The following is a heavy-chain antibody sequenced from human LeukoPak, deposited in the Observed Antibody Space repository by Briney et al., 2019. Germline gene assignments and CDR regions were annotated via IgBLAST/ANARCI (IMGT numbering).Heavy chain of an antibody. CDR3: ARGGQQQLVRPNLYNWFDP. J-gene: IGHJ5*02. CDR2: IKEDGSER. Sequence: GGSLRLSCEGSAFIFSGHWMNWVRQTPGKGLEWVASIKEDGSERQYVDSVKGRFSISRDNTKGSLFLQLNSLRAEDTAVYYCARGGQQQLVRPNLYNWFDPWGQGTLVTVSS. D-gene: IGHD6-13*01. CDR1: AFIFSGHW. V-gene: IGHV3-7*01.